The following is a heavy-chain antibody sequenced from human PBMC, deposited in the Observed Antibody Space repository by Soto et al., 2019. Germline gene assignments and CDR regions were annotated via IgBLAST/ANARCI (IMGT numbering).Heavy chain of an antibody. CDR1: GRSVRRGNHF. Sequence: PXETLSLTCSVSGRSVRRGNHFWNWIRQPPGRGLEWLGYMYYTGVTNYNPSLKSRVSMSVDTSKDQFSLSLTSLTAADTAVYYCARGGEPLGYYGLDVWGQGTTVTVSS. CDR2: MYYTGVT. CDR3: ARGGEPLGYYGLDV. V-gene: IGHV4-61*01. J-gene: IGHJ6*02.